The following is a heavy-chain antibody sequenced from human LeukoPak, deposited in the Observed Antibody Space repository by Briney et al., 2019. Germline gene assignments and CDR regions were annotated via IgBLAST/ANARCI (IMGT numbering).Heavy chain of an antibody. CDR1: GHGPSTHY. J-gene: IGHJ4*02. Sequence: GESLKISCQDSGHGPSTHYINWVRQMPGKGLEWMGRIDPSDSYTNYNPSFQGHVTFTADKSTNTAYLQWTSLKASDTAIYYCARRPGGVLADTDFFESWGQGTLVTVSS. CDR2: IDPSDSYT. CDR3: ARRPGGVLADTDFFES. D-gene: IGHD3-16*01. V-gene: IGHV5-10-1*01.